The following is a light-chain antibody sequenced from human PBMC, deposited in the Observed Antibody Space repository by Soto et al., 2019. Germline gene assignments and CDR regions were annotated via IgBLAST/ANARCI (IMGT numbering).Light chain of an antibody. CDR2: AAS. CDR1: QGIRNF. CDR3: QKYSSVPV. Sequence: DIQMTQSPTSLSASVGDRVTITCRASQGIRNFVAWYQQKPGKAPKLLIYAASTLQSGVPSRFSGSGSRTDFTLTINSLQPEDVATYSCQKYSSVPVFGPGTKAEIK. J-gene: IGKJ3*01. V-gene: IGKV1-27*01.